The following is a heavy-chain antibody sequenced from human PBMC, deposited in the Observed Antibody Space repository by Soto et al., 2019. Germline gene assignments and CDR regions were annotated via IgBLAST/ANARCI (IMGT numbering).Heavy chain of an antibody. CDR1: GFTFSSYG. Sequence: GGSLRLSCAASGFTFSSYGMHWVRQAPGKGLEWVAVIWYDGSNKYYADSVKGRFTISRDNSKNTLYLQMNSLRAEDTAVYYCARVGGAEYYDILTGYYGVLDYWGQGTLVTVSS. V-gene: IGHV3-33*01. D-gene: IGHD3-9*01. CDR2: IWYDGSNK. J-gene: IGHJ4*02. CDR3: ARVGGAEYYDILTGYYGVLDY.